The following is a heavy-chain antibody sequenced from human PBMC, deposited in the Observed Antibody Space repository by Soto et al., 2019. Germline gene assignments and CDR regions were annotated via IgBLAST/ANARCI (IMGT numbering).Heavy chain of an antibody. CDR1: GYTFTFRY. CDR3: ARSPFAGSDAFDI. CDR2: ITPFKSDT. V-gene: IGHV1-45*02. J-gene: IGHJ3*02. D-gene: IGHD1-1*01. Sequence: QMQLVQSGAEVKKTGSSVKVSCKASGYTFTFRYLHWVRQAPGQALECMGWITPFKSDTNYAQKFQDRVTITRDRSVSTAYMELSNLRSDDTAMYYCARSPFAGSDAFDIWGQGTMVTVSS.